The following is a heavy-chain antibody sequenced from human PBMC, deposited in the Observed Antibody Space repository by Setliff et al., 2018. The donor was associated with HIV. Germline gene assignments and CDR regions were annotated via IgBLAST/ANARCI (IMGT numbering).Heavy chain of an antibody. V-gene: IGHV4-34*01. Sequence: SETLSLTCAIYGGSFSEHYWTWIRQPPGKGLEWIGEINHSGSTNYNSSLKSRVTISVDTSKNQFSLKLTSVTAADTAVYYCASGNNLQRFDYWGQGTLVTVSS. CDR3: ASGNNLQRFDY. CDR1: GGSFSEHY. J-gene: IGHJ4*02. CDR2: INHSGST.